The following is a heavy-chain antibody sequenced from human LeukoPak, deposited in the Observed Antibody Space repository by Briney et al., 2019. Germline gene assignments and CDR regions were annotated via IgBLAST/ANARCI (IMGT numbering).Heavy chain of an antibody. V-gene: IGHV3-33*01. CDR2: IWFDGIRK. J-gene: IGHJ3*02. CDR3: ARDLEDSSPFGAFDM. D-gene: IGHD3-22*01. CDR1: GYSFTNYW. Sequence: PGESLKISCGGSGYSFTNYWIGWVRQAPGKGLEWVAAIWFDGIRKYYADSVKGRLTISRDNSKNTLYLQMNSLRAEDTAVYYCARDLEDSSPFGAFDMWGQGTMVTVSS.